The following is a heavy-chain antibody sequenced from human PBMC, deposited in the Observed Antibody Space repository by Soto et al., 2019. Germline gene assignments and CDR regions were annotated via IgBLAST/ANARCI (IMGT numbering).Heavy chain of an antibody. D-gene: IGHD2-15*01. J-gene: IGHJ4*02. CDR1: GYSFPDHW. CDR3: ARVDHNGGTSSNSFDF. Sequence: PGEALKISCQGSGYSFPDHWIGWVRQMPGKGLEWRGIIFPADYYSKYSPTVQGQVAISADRSIKPDYLQWSSLKASDTAMYYCARVDHNGGTSSNSFDFWGPGTLVTVSS. CDR2: IFPADYYS. V-gene: IGHV5-51*01.